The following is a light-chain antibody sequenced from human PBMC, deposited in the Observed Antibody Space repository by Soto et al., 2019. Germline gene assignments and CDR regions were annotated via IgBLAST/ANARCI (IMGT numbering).Light chain of an antibody. V-gene: IGKV1-39*01. CDR1: QSVSNY. CDR3: QQDLRPPLT. J-gene: IGKJ3*01. Sequence: DIQMTQSPSSLSASVGDRVTITCRASQSVSNYLNWYQQKPGKAPTLLIYAASTLQSGVPSRISGSGSGTDFTLTISSLQPEEFATYYCQQDLRPPLTFGPGTKVDIK. CDR2: AAS.